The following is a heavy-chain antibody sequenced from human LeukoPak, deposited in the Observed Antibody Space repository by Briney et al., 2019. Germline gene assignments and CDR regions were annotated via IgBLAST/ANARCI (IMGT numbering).Heavy chain of an antibody. Sequence: PSETLSLTCAVYGGSFSGYYWSWIRQPPGKGLEWIGEINHSGSTNYNPSLKSRVTISVDTSKNQFPLKLSSVTAADTAVYYCARGHRTSGYGWFDPWGQGTLVTVSS. V-gene: IGHV4-34*01. CDR2: INHSGST. J-gene: IGHJ5*02. D-gene: IGHD5-12*01. CDR3: ARGHRTSGYGWFDP. CDR1: GGSFSGYY.